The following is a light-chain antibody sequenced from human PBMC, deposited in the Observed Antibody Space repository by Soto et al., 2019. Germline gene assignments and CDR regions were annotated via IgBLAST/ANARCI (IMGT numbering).Light chain of an antibody. CDR3: QQYNNWPPLT. Sequence: EIVITQSPATLSVSPGDRVTLCCRASQNIDNNLAWYQQRPGQPPRLLIYGASTRANGIPARFSGSGSGTEFTLTISSLQSEDFAVYCCQQYNNWPPLTFGGGTKVELK. CDR2: GAS. V-gene: IGKV3D-15*01. J-gene: IGKJ4*01. CDR1: QNIDNN.